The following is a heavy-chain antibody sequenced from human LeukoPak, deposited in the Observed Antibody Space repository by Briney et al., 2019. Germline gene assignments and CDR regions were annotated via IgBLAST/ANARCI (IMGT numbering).Heavy chain of an antibody. J-gene: IGHJ3*02. D-gene: IGHD2-2*01. CDR3: ARARRRYCSSTSCRDAFDI. V-gene: IGHV4-4*07. CDR2: IYTSGST. CDR1: GGSISSYY. Sequence: SETLSLTCTVSGGSISSYYWSWIRQPPGKGLEWIGRIYTSGSTNYNPSLKSRVTMSVDTSKNQFSLKLSSVTAADTAVYYCARARRRYCSSTSCRDAFDIWGQGTMVTVSS.